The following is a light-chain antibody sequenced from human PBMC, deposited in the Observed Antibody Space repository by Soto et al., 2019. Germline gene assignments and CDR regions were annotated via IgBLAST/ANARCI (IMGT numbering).Light chain of an antibody. Sequence: QSALTQPASVSGSPGQSITISCTGTSSDVGAYNFVSWYQQHPGKAPKLMIYDVTNRPSGVSSRFSGSKSGNTASLAISGLQAEDEADYYCSSFTTGNTLVFGGGTQLTVL. V-gene: IGLV2-14*03. J-gene: IGLJ7*01. CDR2: DVT. CDR1: SSDVGAYNF. CDR3: SSFTTGNTLV.